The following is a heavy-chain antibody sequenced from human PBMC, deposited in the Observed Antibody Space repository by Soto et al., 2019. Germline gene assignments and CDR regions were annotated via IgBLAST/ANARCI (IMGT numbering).Heavy chain of an antibody. J-gene: IGHJ3*02. CDR3: AREDMIVVANDAFDI. D-gene: IGHD3-22*01. CDR2: ISYDGSNK. CDR1: GFTFSSYA. V-gene: IGHV3-30-3*01. Sequence: AGGSLRLSCAASGFTFSSYAMHWVRQAPGKGLEWVAVISYDGSNKYYADSVKGRFTISRDNSKNTLYLQMNSLRAEDTAVYYCAREDMIVVANDAFDIWGQGTMVTVSS.